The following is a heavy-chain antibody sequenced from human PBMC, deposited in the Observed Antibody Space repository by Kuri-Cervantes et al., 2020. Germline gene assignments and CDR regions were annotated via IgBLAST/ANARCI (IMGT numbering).Heavy chain of an antibody. V-gene: IGHV3-43D*03. CDR3: RGSGNYDY. CDR1: GFIFDDYA. D-gene: IGHD3-10*01. Sequence: GGSLRLSCAASGFIFDDYAMHWVRQAPGKGLEWVSLISWDGGSTYYADSVKGRFTISRDNSKNSLYLQMNSLRVEDTALYYCRGSGNYDYWGQATLVTVSS. CDR2: ISWDGGST. J-gene: IGHJ4*02.